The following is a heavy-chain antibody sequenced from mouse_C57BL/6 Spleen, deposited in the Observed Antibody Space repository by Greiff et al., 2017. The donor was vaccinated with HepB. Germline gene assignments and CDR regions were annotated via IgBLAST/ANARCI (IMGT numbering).Heavy chain of an antibody. CDR3: CNGNWGDYLDY. D-gene: IGHD2-1*01. J-gene: IGHJ2*01. V-gene: IGHV1-64*01. Sequence: QVQLQQPGAELVKPGASVKLSCKASGYAFTSYWMHWVKQRPGQGLEWIGMIHPNSGSTNYNEKFKSKATLTVDKSSSTAYMQLSSLTSEDSAVYYCCNGNWGDYLDYWGQGTTLTVSS. CDR1: GYAFTSYW. CDR2: IHPNSGST.